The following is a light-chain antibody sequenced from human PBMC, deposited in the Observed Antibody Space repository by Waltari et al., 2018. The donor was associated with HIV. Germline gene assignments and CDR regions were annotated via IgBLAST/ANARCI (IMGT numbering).Light chain of an antibody. CDR2: EVS. CDR1: SSDVGGYNY. J-gene: IGLJ2*01. Sequence: QSALTQSPSASGSPGQSVTISCTGTSSDVGGYNYVSWYQQHPGKAPKLMIYEVSKRPSGVPDRFSGSKSGNTASLTVSGPQAEDEADDYCSSYAGSNNFGVFGGGTKLTVL. CDR3: SSYAGSNNFGV. V-gene: IGLV2-8*01.